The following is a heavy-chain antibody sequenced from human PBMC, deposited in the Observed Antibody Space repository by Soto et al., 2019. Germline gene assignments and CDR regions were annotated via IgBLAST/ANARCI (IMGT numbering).Heavy chain of an antibody. V-gene: IGHV5-51*01. CDR2: IYPDNSDT. J-gene: IGHJ4*02. Sequence: EVQLVQSGAEVKKPGESLKISCKASGYSFLGYWIGWVRQMPGKGLEWMGIIYPDNSDTRYSPSFQGQVTISADKSINTAYLQWSSLKASDTAMYFCARQAATVATVPLLYFDPWGQGTLVTVSS. D-gene: IGHD1-1*01. CDR3: ARQAATVATVPLLYFDP. CDR1: GYSFLGYW.